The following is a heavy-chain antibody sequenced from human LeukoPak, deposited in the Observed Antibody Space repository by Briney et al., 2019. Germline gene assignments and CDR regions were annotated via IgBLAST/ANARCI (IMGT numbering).Heavy chain of an antibody. CDR2: IYCSGST. V-gene: IGHV4-39*07. CDR3: AGSSSWYVIDY. D-gene: IGHD6-13*01. J-gene: IGHJ4*02. CDR1: GGSISSSGYY. Sequence: SETLSLTCNVSGGSISSSGYYWGWIRQPPGKGLEWIGSIYCSGSTYYNPSLKSRVTISVDMSKNQFSLKLSSVTAADTAVYYCAGSSSWYVIDYWGQGTLVTVSS.